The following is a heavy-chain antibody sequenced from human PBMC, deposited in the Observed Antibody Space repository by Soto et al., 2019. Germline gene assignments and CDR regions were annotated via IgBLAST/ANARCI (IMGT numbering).Heavy chain of an antibody. Sequence: PGASLKISCKGSGYSFTSYWISWVRQMPGKGLEWMGRIDPSDSYTNYSPFFQGHVTISADKSISTAYLQWSSLKASDTAMYYCARLVITATSPRGMDVWGQGTTVTVSS. CDR3: ARLVITATSPRGMDV. CDR1: GYSFTSYW. V-gene: IGHV5-10-1*01. D-gene: IGHD6-25*01. J-gene: IGHJ6*02. CDR2: IDPSDSYT.